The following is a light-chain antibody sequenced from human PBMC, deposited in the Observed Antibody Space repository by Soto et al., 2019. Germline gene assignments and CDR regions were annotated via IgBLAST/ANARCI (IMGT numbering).Light chain of an antibody. Sequence: EIVLTQSPGTLSLSPGERATLSCRASQSVSSHYLAWYQQKPGQAPRLLIYGASSRATGIPYRFSGSGSGAAFTLTISRLEPEDFAVYYCQQYGNSPHTFGQGTKLEIK. J-gene: IGKJ2*01. CDR1: QSVSSHY. CDR2: GAS. V-gene: IGKV3-20*01. CDR3: QQYGNSPHT.